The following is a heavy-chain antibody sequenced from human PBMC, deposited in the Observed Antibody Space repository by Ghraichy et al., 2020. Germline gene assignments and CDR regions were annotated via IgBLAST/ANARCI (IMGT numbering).Heavy chain of an antibody. D-gene: IGHD5-18*01. CDR3: ARGFYTAPRRYYYYYGIDV. Sequence: SQTLSLTCAVYGGSFSGYYWSWIRQPPGKGLEWIGEINHSGSTNYNPSLKSRVTISVDTSKNQFSLKLSSVTAADTAVYYCARGFYTAPRRYYYYYGIDVWGQGTTVTVSS. CDR2: INHSGST. V-gene: IGHV4-34*01. J-gene: IGHJ6*02. CDR1: GGSFSGYY.